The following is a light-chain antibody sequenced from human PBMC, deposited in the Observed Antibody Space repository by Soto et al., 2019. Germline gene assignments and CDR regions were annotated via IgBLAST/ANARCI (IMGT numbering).Light chain of an antibody. V-gene: IGKV3-15*01. J-gene: IGKJ5*01. CDR1: QSITRG. CDR2: GAS. Sequence: EIVMTQSPATLSVSPVERATLSCRASQSITRGLAWYQQKPGQAPRLLIYGASTRATGVPARFSGSGSGTEFTLTISSLQSEDFAVYYCQQYNIWPPVTFGQGTRLEI. CDR3: QQYNIWPPVT.